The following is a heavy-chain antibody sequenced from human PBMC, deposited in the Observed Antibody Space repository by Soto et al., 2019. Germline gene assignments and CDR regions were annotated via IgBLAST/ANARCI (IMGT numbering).Heavy chain of an antibody. CDR1: GGPISSGGYY. CDR2: IYYSGST. D-gene: IGHD4-17*01. V-gene: IGHV4-31*03. CDR3: ARVAYGAAAFD. J-gene: IGHJ4*02. Sequence: SETLSLTCTVSGGPISSGGYYWSWIRQHPGKGLEWIGYIYYSGSTYYNPSLKSRVTISVDTSKNQFSLKLSSVTAADTAVYYCARVAYGAAAFDWGQGTLVTVSS.